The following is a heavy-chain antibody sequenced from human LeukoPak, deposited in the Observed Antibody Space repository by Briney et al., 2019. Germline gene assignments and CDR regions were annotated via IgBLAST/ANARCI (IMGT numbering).Heavy chain of an antibody. D-gene: IGHD3-22*01. CDR3: AKEGDYYDSSGSSDAFGF. V-gene: IGHV3-23*01. CDR2: ISGSGGSP. J-gene: IGHJ3*01. Sequence: GGTLRLSCAASGFTFTNYGMSWVRQAPGKGLEWVSAISGSGGSPYYADSVKGRFTISRDNSKNTLYLQMNSLRAKDTAVYYCAKEGDYYDSSGSSDAFGFWGQGTMVTVSS. CDR1: GFTFTNYG.